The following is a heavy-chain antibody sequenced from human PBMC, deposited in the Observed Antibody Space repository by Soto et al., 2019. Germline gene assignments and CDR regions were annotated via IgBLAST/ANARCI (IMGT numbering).Heavy chain of an antibody. V-gene: IGHV3-23*01. D-gene: IGHD2-2*01. CDR2: ISGSGGST. CDR1: GFIFSSYA. Sequence: GGSLRLSCAASGFIFSSYAMSWVRQAPGKGLEWVSVISGSGGSTYYADSVKGRFTISRDNSKNTLYLQMNSLRAEDTAVYYCAKDRGCISISCYSGSDYWGQGTLVTVSS. CDR3: AKDRGCISISCYSGSDY. J-gene: IGHJ4*02.